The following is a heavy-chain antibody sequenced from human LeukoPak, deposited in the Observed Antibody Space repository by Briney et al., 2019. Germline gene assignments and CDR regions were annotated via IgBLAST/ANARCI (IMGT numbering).Heavy chain of an antibody. V-gene: IGHV3-13*01. CDR2: IGTAGDT. J-gene: IGHJ4*02. CDR3: AGEPRQLAY. Sequence: PGGSLRLSRAASGFTFSSYDMHWVRQTTGKGLEWVSTIGTAGDTYYPGSVKGRFTISRDNAKNSLFLQMNSLRVEDTATYYCAGEPRQLAYWGQGTLVTVSS. CDR1: GFTFSSYD. D-gene: IGHD6-6*01.